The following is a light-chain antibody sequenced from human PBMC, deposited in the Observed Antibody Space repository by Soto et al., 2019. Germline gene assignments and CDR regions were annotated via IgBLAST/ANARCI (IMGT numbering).Light chain of an antibody. J-gene: IGKJ1*01. V-gene: IGKV3-15*01. CDR2: GAS. Sequence: EIVMTQSPATLSVSPGERATVSCRASQSVGSNLAWYQQKPGQAPRLLIYGASTRATGITARFSGSGSGTEFTLTISSLQSEDFAVYYCQQYNNWPQTFGQGTKVDIK. CDR1: QSVGSN. CDR3: QQYNNWPQT.